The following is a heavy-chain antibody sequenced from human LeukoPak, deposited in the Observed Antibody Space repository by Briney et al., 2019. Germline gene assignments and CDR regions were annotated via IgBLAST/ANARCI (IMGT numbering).Heavy chain of an antibody. J-gene: IGHJ6*02. CDR2: ISSSSSYI. CDR1: GFTFSSYS. CDR3: ARDGTGYDYSNYFPYYYYGMDV. Sequence: PGGSLRLSCAASGFTFSSYSMNWVRQAPGKGLEWVSSISSSSSYIYYADSVKGRFTISRDNAKNSLYLQMNSLRAEDTAVYYCARDGTGYDYSNYFPYYYYGMDVWGQGTTVTVSS. V-gene: IGHV3-21*04. D-gene: IGHD4-11*01.